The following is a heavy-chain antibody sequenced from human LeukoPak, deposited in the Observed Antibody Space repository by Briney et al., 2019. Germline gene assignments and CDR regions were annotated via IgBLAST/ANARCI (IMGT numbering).Heavy chain of an antibody. Sequence: SVKVSCKASGDTFTNYPISWVRQAPGQGLEWMGGIIPIFNTTNYAQKFQGRVTITTDEPTSTAFMELTSLRSEDTAVYYCARVLEATHFDYWGQGTLVTVSS. CDR3: ARVLEATHFDY. CDR1: GDTFTNYP. J-gene: IGHJ4*02. CDR2: IIPIFNTT. D-gene: IGHD2/OR15-2a*01. V-gene: IGHV1-69*05.